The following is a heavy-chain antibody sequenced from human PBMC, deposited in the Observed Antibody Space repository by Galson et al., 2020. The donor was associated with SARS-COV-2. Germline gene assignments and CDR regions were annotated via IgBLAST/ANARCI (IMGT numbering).Heavy chain of an antibody. CDR3: EHSSGGYYGSGSYLGFDP. V-gene: IGHV2-5*01. J-gene: IGHJ5*02. D-gene: IGHD3-10*01. CDR1: GFSLSPSGVG. Sequence: SGPTLVKPTQTLTLTCTFSGFSLSPSGVGVAWIRQPPGKALEWLALIYWNDDKRYSPSLKSRLTITKDTSKNQVVLKMTNMDPVDTATYHCEHSSGGYYGSGSYLGFDPWGQGTLVTVSS. CDR2: IYWNDDK.